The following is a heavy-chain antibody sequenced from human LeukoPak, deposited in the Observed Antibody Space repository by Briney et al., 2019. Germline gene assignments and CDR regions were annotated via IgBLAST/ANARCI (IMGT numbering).Heavy chain of an antibody. CDR2: INPNSGGT. Sequence: ASVTVSFTASGYTFTGYYMHWVRQAPGQGLEWMGWINPNSGGTNYAQKFQGRVTMTRDTSISTAYMELSRLRSDDTAVYYCARAPSIAARREGWFDPWGQGTLVSVSS. D-gene: IGHD6-6*01. V-gene: IGHV1-2*02. CDR3: ARAPSIAARREGWFDP. J-gene: IGHJ5*02. CDR1: GYTFTGYY.